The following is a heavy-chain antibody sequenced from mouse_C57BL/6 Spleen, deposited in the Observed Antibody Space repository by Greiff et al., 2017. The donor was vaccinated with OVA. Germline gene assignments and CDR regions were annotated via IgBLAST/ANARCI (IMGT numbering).Heavy chain of an antibody. Sequence: EVQLVESGGGLVQPKGSLKLSCAASGFSFNTYAMNWVRQAPGKGLEWVARIRSKSNNYATYYADSVKDRFTISRDDSESMLYLQMNNLKTEDTAMYYCVRLPGSSPWFAYWGQGTLVTVSA. J-gene: IGHJ3*01. CDR1: GFSFNTYA. D-gene: IGHD1-1*01. V-gene: IGHV10-1*01. CDR3: VRLPGSSPWFAY. CDR2: IRSKSNNYAT.